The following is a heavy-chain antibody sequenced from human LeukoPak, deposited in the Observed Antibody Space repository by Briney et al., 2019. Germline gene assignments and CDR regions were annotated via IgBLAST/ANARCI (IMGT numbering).Heavy chain of an antibody. J-gene: IGHJ3*02. V-gene: IGHV3-23*01. D-gene: IGHD4-23*01. Sequence: GGSLRLSCAASGFTFSSYAMTWVRQAPGKGLEWVSGISGSSDSTNYVDSAKGRFTISRDNSKNTLYLQMNSLRAEDTAVYYCAKEYYGGNSDAFDIWGQGTMVTVSS. CDR2: ISGSSDST. CDR1: GFTFSSYA. CDR3: AKEYYGGNSDAFDI.